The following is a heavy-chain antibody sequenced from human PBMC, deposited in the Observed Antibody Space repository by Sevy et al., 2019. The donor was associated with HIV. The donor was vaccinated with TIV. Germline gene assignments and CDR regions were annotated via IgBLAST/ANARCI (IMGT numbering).Heavy chain of an antibody. J-gene: IGHJ4*02. CDR3: AKGKGSSGSFVALDY. D-gene: IGHD6-19*01. Sequence: GGSLRLSCAASGFTFSSYGMHWVRQAPGKGLEWVAVISYDGSNKYYADSVKGRFTISRDNSKNTLDLQMNSLRAEDTAVYYCAKGKGSSGSFVALDYWGQGTLVTVSS. CDR2: ISYDGSNK. CDR1: GFTFSSYG. V-gene: IGHV3-30*18.